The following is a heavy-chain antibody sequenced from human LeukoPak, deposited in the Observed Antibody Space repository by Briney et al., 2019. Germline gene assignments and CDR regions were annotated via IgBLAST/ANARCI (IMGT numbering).Heavy chain of an antibody. V-gene: IGHV3-66*01. D-gene: IGHD2-2*01. CDR1: GFTDRSNY. CDR3: ARDRIVVPAATHYYYYGMDV. Sequence: PGGSLRLSCAASGFTDRSNYMTWVRQAPGKGLEWVSVIYSDGSTNYADSVKGRFTISRDNSENTLYLQMNSLRAEDTAVYYCARDRIVVPAATHYYYYGMDVWGQGTTVTVSS. J-gene: IGHJ6*02. CDR2: IYSDGST.